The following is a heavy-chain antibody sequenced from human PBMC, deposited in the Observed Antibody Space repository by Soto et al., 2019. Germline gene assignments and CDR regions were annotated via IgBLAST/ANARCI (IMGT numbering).Heavy chain of an antibody. CDR3: ARSGDNWNCWVATAFDI. Sequence: ASVKVSCKASGYTFTSYGISWVRQAPGQGLEWMGWISAYNGNTNYAQKLQGRVTMTTDTSTSTAYMELRSLRSDDTAVYYCARSGDNWNCWVATAFDIWGQGTMVTVSS. V-gene: IGHV1-18*01. CDR2: ISAYNGNT. D-gene: IGHD1-7*01. J-gene: IGHJ3*02. CDR1: GYTFTSYG.